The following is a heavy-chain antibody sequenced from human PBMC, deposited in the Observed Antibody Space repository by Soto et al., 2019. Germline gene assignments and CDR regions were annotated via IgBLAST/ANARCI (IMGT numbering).Heavy chain of an antibody. D-gene: IGHD1-26*01. J-gene: IGHJ4*02. CDR3: ARRLVGAVKGFDY. CDR2: IYYTGST. Sequence: SETLSLTCTVSGGSISSSNYHWGWIRQAPGKGLGWIGNIYYTGSTYYNPSLISRVTVSVDTSKNQFSLRLTSVTAADSATYYCARRLVGAVKGFDYWGQGALVTVSS. V-gene: IGHV4-39*01. CDR1: GGSISSSNYH.